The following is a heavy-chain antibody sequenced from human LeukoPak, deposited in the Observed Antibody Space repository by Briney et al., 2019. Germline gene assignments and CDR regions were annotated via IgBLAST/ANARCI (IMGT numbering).Heavy chain of an antibody. CDR1: GGSFSDYY. D-gene: IGHD1-14*01. Sequence: PSETLSLTCAVYGGSFSDYYWSWIRQPPGKGLEWIGEINHSGSTNYNPPLKSRVTISVDTSKNQFSLKLSSVTAADTAVYYCARMVGCGRPRKEPVVDYWGQGTLLTVSS. CDR3: ARMVGCGRPRKEPVVDY. J-gene: IGHJ4*02. V-gene: IGHV4-34*01. CDR2: INHSGST.